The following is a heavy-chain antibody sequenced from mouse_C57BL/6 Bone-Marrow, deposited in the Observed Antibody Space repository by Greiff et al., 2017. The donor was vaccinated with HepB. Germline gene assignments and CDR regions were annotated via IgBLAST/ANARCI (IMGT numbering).Heavy chain of an antibody. J-gene: IGHJ1*03. D-gene: IGHD2-1*01. V-gene: IGHV1-58*01. Sequence: EVKLVESGAELVRPGSSVKMSCKTSGYTFTSYGINWVKQRPGQGLEWIGYIYIGNGYTEYNEKFKGKAKLTSDTSSSTAYMQLSSLTSEDSAIYFCARSGLNYGNWYFDVWGTGTTVTVSS. CDR2: IYIGNGYT. CDR1: GYTFTSYG. CDR3: ARSGLNYGNWYFDV.